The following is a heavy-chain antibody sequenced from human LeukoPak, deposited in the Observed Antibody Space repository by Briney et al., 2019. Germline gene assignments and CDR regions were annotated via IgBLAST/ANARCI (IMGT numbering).Heavy chain of an antibody. CDR3: AKGPYSSSWHDAFDI. CDR1: GFTFSSYG. J-gene: IGHJ3*02. V-gene: IGHV3-30*18. D-gene: IGHD6-13*01. CDR2: ISYDGSNK. Sequence: QPGGSLRLSCAASGFTFSSYGMHWVRQAPGKGLEWVAVISYDGSNKYYADSVKGRFTISRDNSKNTLYLQMNSLRAEDTAVYYCAKGPYSSSWHDAFDIWGQGTMVTVSS.